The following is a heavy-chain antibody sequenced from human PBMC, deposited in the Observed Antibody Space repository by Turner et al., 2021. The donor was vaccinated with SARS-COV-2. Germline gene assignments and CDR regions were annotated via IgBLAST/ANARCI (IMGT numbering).Heavy chain of an antibody. CDR1: GGSISSGGYY. J-gene: IGHJ4*02. CDR2: IYYSWST. D-gene: IGHD3-9*01. Sequence: QVQLQESGPGLVKPSQTLSLTCTVSGGSISSGGYYWSWIRQHPGKGLEWIGYIYYSWSTYYNPSLKRRVTITVDTSKNQFSLKLSSVIAADTAVYYCARLRYFDWSYYFDYWGQGTLVTVSS. CDR3: ARLRYFDWSYYFDY. V-gene: IGHV4-31*03.